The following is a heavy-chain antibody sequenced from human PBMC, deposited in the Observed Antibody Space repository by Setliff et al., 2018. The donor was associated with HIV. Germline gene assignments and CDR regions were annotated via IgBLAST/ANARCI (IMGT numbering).Heavy chain of an antibody. Sequence: AAVKVSCKASGYTFTDYYIQWVQQAPGKGLEWMGRVDPEDGETTYAEKFQGRITITVDTSTDTAYLELSSLRSEDSAFYYCTTPLDSSGSFGSDYFDYWGQEPWSPSPQ. CDR3: TTPLDSSGSFGSDYFDY. CDR2: VDPEDGET. J-gene: IGHJ4*01. V-gene: IGHV1-69-2*01. CDR1: GYTFTDYY. D-gene: IGHD3-22*01.